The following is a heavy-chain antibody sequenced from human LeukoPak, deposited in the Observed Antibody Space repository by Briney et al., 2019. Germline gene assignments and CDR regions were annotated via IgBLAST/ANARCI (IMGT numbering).Heavy chain of an antibody. J-gene: IGHJ5*02. CDR3: ARRHDYYYGSGSHNNWFDP. V-gene: IGHV4-34*12. CDR1: GGSFSGYY. D-gene: IGHD3-10*01. CDR2: IIHSGRT. Sequence: PSETLSLTCAVYGGSFSGYYWSWIRQPPGKGLEWIGEIIHSGRTNYNPSLKSRVTISADTSKNQFSLKVSSVTAADTAVYYCARRHDYYYGSGSHNNWFDPWGQGSLVTVSS.